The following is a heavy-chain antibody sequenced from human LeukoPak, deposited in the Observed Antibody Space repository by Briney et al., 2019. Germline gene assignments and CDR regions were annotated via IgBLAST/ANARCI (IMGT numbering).Heavy chain of an antibody. V-gene: IGHV4-39*07. J-gene: IGHJ4*02. D-gene: IGHD6-19*01. CDR2: IYYSGST. Sequence: SETLSPTCTVSGGSISSSSYYWGWIRQPPGKGLEWIGSIYYSGSTYYNPSLKSRVTISVDTSKNQFSLKLSSVTAADTAVYYCARGGHSSGWYSPYYFDYWGQGTLVTVSS. CDR1: GGSISSSSYY. CDR3: ARGGHSSGWYSPYYFDY.